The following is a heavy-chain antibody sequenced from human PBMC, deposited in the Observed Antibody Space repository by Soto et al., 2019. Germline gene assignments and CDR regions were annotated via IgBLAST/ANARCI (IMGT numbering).Heavy chain of an antibody. Sequence: VQLVESGGDLVQPGGSLRLSWAASGITVSNNNMRWVRQDPGKGLEWVSVIYSGGSTYYADSVKGRFTISRDNSKNTVYLQMNSLRTEDTAVYYWARMYDWGQGTLVTVSS. V-gene: IGHV3-66*01. J-gene: IGHJ4*02. CDR1: GITVSNNN. CDR3: ARMYD. CDR2: IYSGGST. D-gene: IGHD2-8*01.